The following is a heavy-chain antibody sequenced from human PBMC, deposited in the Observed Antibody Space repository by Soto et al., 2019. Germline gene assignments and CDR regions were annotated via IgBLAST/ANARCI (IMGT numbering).Heavy chain of an antibody. CDR1: GYSFTSYW. D-gene: IGHD6-25*01. CDR3: ARVDSSGCSES. V-gene: IGHV5-51*01. J-gene: IGHJ1*01. CDR2: IYPGDSDT. Sequence: PXESLKISCKGSGYSFTSYWIGWVRQMPGKGLECMGFIYPGDSDTTYSPSFQGHVTISADKYSSTAYLQWSSLKASDTAMYYCARVDSSGCSESWGQGTLVTVSS.